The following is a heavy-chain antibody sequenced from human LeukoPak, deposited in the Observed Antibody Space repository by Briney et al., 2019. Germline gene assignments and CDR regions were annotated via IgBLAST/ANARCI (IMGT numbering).Heavy chain of an antibody. V-gene: IGHV1-69*13. D-gene: IGHD6-19*01. J-gene: IGHJ4*02. CDR2: IIPIFGTA. Sequence: GASVKVSCKASGGTFSSYIINWVRQAPGQGLEWMGGIIPIFGTASYAQNFQGRVTITADESTNTAYMELSSLRSEDTAVYYCARAYSSNWYYFDYRGQGALVTVSS. CDR3: ARAYSSNWYYFDY. CDR1: GGTFSSYI.